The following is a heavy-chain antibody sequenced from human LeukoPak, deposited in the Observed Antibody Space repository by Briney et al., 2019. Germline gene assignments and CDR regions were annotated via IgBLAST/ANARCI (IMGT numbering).Heavy chain of an antibody. CDR1: GFTFSVYN. Sequence: GGSLRLSCAASGFTFSVYNMNWVRQAPGKGLEWVASISSSGHYIYYADSVKGRFTISRDNSKNTLYLQINSLRADDTTVYYCAKVSEDFAVVVSRAFDYWGQGTLVTVSS. V-gene: IGHV3-21*04. D-gene: IGHD2-15*01. J-gene: IGHJ4*02. CDR3: AKVSEDFAVVVSRAFDY. CDR2: ISSSGHYI.